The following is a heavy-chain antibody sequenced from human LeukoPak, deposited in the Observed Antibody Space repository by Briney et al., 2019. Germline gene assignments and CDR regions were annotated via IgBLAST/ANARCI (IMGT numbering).Heavy chain of an antibody. CDR2: IYYSGST. Sequence: SETLSLTCTVSGGSSSSGDYYWSWIRQPPGKGLEWIGYIYYSGSTYYNPSLKSRVTISVDTSKNQFSLKLSFVTAADTAVYYCARAAYYYDSSGYYPDAFDIWGQGTMVTVSS. J-gene: IGHJ3*02. V-gene: IGHV4-30-4*08. CDR3: ARAAYYYDSSGYYPDAFDI. CDR1: GGSSSSGDYY. D-gene: IGHD3-22*01.